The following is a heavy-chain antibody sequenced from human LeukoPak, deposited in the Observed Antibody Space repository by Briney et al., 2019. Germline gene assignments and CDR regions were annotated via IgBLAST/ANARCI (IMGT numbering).Heavy chain of an antibody. Sequence: GGSLRLSCAASGFTFSSYAMSWVRQAPGKGLEWVSAISGSGGSTYYADCVKGRFTVDRDNYKNTLYLQMNSLRAEDTAVYYCAKVGWGSYRSLDYYFDYWGQGTLVTVSS. CDR2: ISGSGGST. V-gene: IGHV3-23*01. CDR3: AKVGWGSYRSLDYYFDY. J-gene: IGHJ4*02. CDR1: GFTFSSYA. D-gene: IGHD3-16*02.